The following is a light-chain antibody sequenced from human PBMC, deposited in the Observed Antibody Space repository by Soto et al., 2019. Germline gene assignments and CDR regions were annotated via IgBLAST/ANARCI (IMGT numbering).Light chain of an antibody. CDR3: AAWDDTLEGWV. V-gene: IGLV1-44*01. CDR1: SSNIGGNI. J-gene: IGLJ3*02. Sequence: QAVVTQPPSASGTPGQRVTISCSGSSSNIGGNIVNWYQQLPGTAPKLLIYSNNQRPSGVPDRFSGSKSGTSASLAISGLQSEDEADYYCAAWDDTLEGWVFGGGTKLTVL. CDR2: SNN.